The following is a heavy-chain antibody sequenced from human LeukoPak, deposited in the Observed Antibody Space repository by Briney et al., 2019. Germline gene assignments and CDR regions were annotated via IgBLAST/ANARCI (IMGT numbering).Heavy chain of an antibody. Sequence: ASVKVSCKASGGTFSSYAISWVRQAPGQGLEWMGGIIPIFGTANYAQKFQGRVTITTDESTSTAYMELSSLRSEDTAVYYCARGTRTTDYYYYMDVWGKGTTVTVSS. CDR1: GGTFSSYA. CDR2: IIPIFGTA. V-gene: IGHV1-69*05. CDR3: ARGTRTTDYYYYMDV. D-gene: IGHD1-7*01. J-gene: IGHJ6*03.